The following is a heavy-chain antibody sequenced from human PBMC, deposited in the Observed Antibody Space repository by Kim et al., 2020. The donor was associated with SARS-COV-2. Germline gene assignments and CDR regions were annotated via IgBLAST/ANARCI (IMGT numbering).Heavy chain of an antibody. CDR3: ARGRYYDSSGVSLSDY. Sequence: SETLSLTCTVYGGSISSGGYYWSWIRQHPGKGLEWIGYIYYSGSTYYNPSLKSRVTISVDTSKNQFSLKLSSVTAADTAVYYCARGRYYDSSGVSLSDYWVQGTLVTVSS. CDR1: GGSISSGGYY. CDR2: IYYSGST. V-gene: IGHV4-31*03. J-gene: IGHJ4*02. D-gene: IGHD3-22*01.